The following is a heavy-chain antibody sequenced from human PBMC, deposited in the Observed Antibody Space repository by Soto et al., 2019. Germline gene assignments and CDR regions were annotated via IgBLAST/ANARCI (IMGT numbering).Heavy chain of an antibody. Sequence: GASVKVSCKASGYTFTSYAMHWVRQAPGQRLEWMGWINAGNGNTKYSQKFQGRVTITRDTSASTAYMELSSLRSEDTAVYYCSGCSGGACHRNYGMDVWGQGTTVTSP. CDR3: SGCSGGACHRNYGMDV. D-gene: IGHD2-15*01. CDR1: GYTFTSYA. J-gene: IGHJ6*02. CDR2: INAGNGNT. V-gene: IGHV1-3*01.